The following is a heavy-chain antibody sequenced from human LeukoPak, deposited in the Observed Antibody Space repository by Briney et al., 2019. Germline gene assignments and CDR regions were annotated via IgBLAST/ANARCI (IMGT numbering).Heavy chain of an antibody. J-gene: IGHJ4*02. Sequence: PGGSLRLSCAASGFTFSSYAMHWVRQAPGKGLEWVAVISYDGSNKYYADSVKGRFTISRDHSKNTLYLQMNSLRAEDTAVYYCASTGSGATTIDYWGQGTLVTVSS. D-gene: IGHD1-26*01. CDR1: GFTFSSYA. V-gene: IGHV3-30-3*01. CDR2: ISYDGSNK. CDR3: ASTGSGATTIDY.